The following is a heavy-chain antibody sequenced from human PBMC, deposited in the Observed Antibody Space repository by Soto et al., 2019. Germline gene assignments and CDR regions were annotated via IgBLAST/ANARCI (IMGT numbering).Heavy chain of an antibody. J-gene: IGHJ6*02. V-gene: IGHV1-24*01. D-gene: IGHD6-13*01. CDR2: FDPEDGET. CDR3: ATPGIAAAGMGYYYYGMDV. CDR1: GYTLTELS. Sequence: QVQLVQSGAEVKKPGASVKVSCKVSGYTLTELSMHWVRQAPGKGLEWMGGFDPEDGETIYAQKFQGRVTMTEDTSTDTAYMELSSLRSEDTAVYYCATPGIAAAGMGYYYYGMDVWGQGTTVTVSS.